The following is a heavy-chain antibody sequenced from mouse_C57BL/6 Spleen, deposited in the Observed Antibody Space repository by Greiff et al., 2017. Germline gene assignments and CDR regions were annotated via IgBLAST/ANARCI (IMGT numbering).Heavy chain of an antibody. CDR2: IDPSDSYT. D-gene: IGHD2-3*01. Sequence: QVQLQQPGAELVRPGTSVKLSCKASGYTFTSYWMHWVKQRPGQGLEWIGVIDPSDSYTNYNQKFKGKATLTVDTSSSTAYMQLSSLTSEDSAVYYCARWMAHYAMDYWGQGTSVTVSS. CDR1: GYTFTSYW. CDR3: ARWMAHYAMDY. V-gene: IGHV1-59*01. J-gene: IGHJ4*01.